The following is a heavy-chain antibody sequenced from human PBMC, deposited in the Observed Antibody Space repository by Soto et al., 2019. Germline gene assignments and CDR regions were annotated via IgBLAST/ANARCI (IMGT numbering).Heavy chain of an antibody. CDR1: GFTFDDYA. CDR3: AKDGGLAVAGTYYYFDY. Sequence: EVQLVESGGGLVQPGRSLRLSCAASGFTFDDYAMHWVRQAPGKGLEWVSGISWNSGSIGYADSVKGRFTISRDKAKNSLYLQMNSLRAEDTALYYCAKDGGLAVAGTYYYFDYWGQGTLVTVSS. D-gene: IGHD6-19*01. V-gene: IGHV3-9*01. J-gene: IGHJ4*02. CDR2: ISWNSGSI.